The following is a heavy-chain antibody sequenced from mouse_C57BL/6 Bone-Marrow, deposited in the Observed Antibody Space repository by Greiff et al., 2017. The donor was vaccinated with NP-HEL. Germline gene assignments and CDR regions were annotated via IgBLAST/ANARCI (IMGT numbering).Heavy chain of an antibody. J-gene: IGHJ2*01. D-gene: IGHD2-3*01. Sequence: QVQLQQSGAELARPGASVKLSCKASGYTFTSYGISWVKQRTGQGLEWIGEREERRGNTYYDEEFKGKATLTADKSSSTAYMELRSLTSEDSAVYFCGGWLLGFDYWGQGTTLTVSS. CDR1: GYTFTSYG. CDR2: REERRGNT. V-gene: IGHV1-81*01. CDR3: GGWLLGFDY.